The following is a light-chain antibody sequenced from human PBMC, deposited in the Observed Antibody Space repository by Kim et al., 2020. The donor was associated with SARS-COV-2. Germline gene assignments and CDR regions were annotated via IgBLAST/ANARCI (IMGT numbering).Light chain of an antibody. CDR3: QTWGTGSVI. CDR2: VNSDGSH. Sequence: ASVKLACTLASGVGADSIAWHQRQPEKGHRFLMDVNSDGSHNKGDGIPDRFSGSSSGPERYLTISSLQSEDEADYYCQTWGTGSVIFGGGTQLTVL. CDR1: SGVGADS. V-gene: IGLV4-69*01. J-gene: IGLJ2*01.